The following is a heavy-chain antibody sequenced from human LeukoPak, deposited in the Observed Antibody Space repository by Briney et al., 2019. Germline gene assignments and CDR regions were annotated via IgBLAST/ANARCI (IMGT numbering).Heavy chain of an antibody. CDR2: VYYSGST. J-gene: IGHJ4*02. CDR1: GGSISSYY. D-gene: IGHD5-12*01. V-gene: IGHV4-59*01. Sequence: SETLSHTCTVSGGSISSYYWSWIRQPPGKGLEWIGSVYYSGSTNYNPSLKCRVTISVDTSKNQFSLKLSSVTAADTAVYYCARDHGSGIDYWGQGTLVTVSS. CDR3: ARDHGSGIDY.